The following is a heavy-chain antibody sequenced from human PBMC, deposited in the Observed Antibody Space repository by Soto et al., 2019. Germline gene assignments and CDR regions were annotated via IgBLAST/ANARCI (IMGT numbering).Heavy chain of an antibody. J-gene: IGHJ4*02. CDR2: IYYSGTT. Sequence: QVQLQESGPGLVKPSQTLSLTCTVSGGAINSGGYYWSWIRQHPGKGLEWIGYIYYSGTTYYNPSLKRRVTILVDTSKNQFSLKLSSVTAADTAVYYCASLPYGSGIHYFDYWGQGTLVPVSS. V-gene: IGHV4-31*03. CDR3: ASLPYGSGIHYFDY. CDR1: GGAINSGGYY. D-gene: IGHD3-10*01.